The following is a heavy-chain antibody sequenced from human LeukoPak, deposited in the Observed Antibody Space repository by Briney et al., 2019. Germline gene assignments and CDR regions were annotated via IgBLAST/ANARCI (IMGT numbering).Heavy chain of an antibody. J-gene: IGHJ4*02. CDR2: ISGYNGNT. Sequence: GASVKVSCKASGYTFTTYNINWVRQAPGQGLEWMGWISGYNGNTNYAQKLQGRVTMTTDTSTSTAYMELRSLKSDDTAVYYCAKDLRRGGPIDYWGQGTLVTVSS. CDR1: GYTFTTYN. V-gene: IGHV1-18*01. D-gene: IGHD6-25*01. CDR3: AKDLRRGGPIDY.